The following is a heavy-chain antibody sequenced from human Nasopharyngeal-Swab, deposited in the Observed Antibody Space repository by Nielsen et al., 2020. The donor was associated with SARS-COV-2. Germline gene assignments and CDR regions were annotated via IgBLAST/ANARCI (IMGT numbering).Heavy chain of an antibody. J-gene: IGHJ4*02. CDR2: IYYSGST. CDR3: AGAAAGGLSFDY. V-gene: IGHV4-39*01. D-gene: IGHD6-13*01. CDR1: GGSISSSSYY. Sequence: SETLSLTCTVSGGSISSSSYYWGWIRQPSGKGLEWIGSIYYSGSTYYNPSLKSRVTISVDTSKNQFSLKLSSVTAADTAVYYCAGAAAGGLSFDYWGQGTLVTVSS.